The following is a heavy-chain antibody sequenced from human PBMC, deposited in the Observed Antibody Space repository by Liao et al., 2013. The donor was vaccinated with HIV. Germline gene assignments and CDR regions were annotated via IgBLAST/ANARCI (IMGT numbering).Heavy chain of an antibody. CDR3: ARRSTGDLSGLDY. J-gene: IGHJ4*02. CDR2: INHSGST. Sequence: QVQLQQWGAGLLKPSETLSLTCAVYGGSFSGYYWSWIRQPPGKGLEWIGEINHSGSTNYNPSLKSRVTISVDTSKNQFSLKLSSVTAADTAVYYCARRSTGDLSGLDYWGQGTLVTVSS. CDR1: GGSFSGYY. D-gene: IGHD7-27*01. V-gene: IGHV4-34*01.